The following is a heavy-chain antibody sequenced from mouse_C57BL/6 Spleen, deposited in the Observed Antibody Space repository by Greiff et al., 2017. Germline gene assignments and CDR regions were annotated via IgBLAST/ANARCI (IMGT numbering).Heavy chain of an antibody. CDR1: GYAFSSSW. J-gene: IGHJ4*01. CDR3: AREDYEYAMGD. D-gene: IGHD2-4*01. Sequence: QVQLKQSGAELVKPGASVKISCTASGYAFSSSWMNWVKQRPGKGLEWIGQIYPGDGDTNYNVKFKGKATLTADKSSSTAYMQLSSLTSEASAVYFGAREDYEYAMGDWGQGTSVTASS. V-gene: IGHV1-80*01. CDR2: IYPGDGDT.